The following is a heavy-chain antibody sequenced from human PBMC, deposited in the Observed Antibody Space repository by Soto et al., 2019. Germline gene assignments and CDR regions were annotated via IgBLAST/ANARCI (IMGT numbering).Heavy chain of an antibody. J-gene: IGHJ4*02. D-gene: IGHD1-26*01. CDR2: IGPESGAT. CDR1: GYTFTGHY. V-gene: IGHV1-2*02. CDR3: GKGRSGQIVVFY. Sequence: ASVKVSCKASGYTFTGHYIHWVRQAPEQGPEWMGEIGPESGATRYAQRFQGRVTMTRDMSITTVYMELNNLSPDDTAVYYCGKGRSGQIVVFYWGQGTPVTVSS.